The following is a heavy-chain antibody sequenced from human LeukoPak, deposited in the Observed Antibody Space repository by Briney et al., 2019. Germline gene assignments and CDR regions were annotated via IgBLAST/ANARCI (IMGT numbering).Heavy chain of an antibody. CDR1: GFTFSSYA. D-gene: IGHD3-16*01. CDR3: AKDQPWVYFDC. V-gene: IGHV3-23*01. CDR2: ISGNGVNT. J-gene: IGHJ4*02. Sequence: PGGSLRLSCAASGFTFSSYAMSWVRQAPEKGLEWVSAISGNGVNTYYADPVKGRFTVSRDNSKNTLHLQMNSLRAEDTAVYYCAKDQPWVYFDCWGQGTLVTVPS.